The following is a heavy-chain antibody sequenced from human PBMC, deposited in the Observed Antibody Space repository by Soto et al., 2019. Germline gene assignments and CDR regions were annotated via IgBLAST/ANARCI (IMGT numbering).Heavy chain of an antibody. J-gene: IGHJ5*02. V-gene: IGHV4-34*01. Sequence: PSETLSLTCAVYGGSFSGYYWSWIRQPPGKGLEWIGEINHSGSTNYNPSLKSRVTISLDTSKNQFSLKVSSVTAADTAVYYCAREAGYYDRSGYNWFDPWGQGIQVTVSS. D-gene: IGHD3-22*01. CDR1: GGSFSGYY. CDR3: AREAGYYDRSGYNWFDP. CDR2: INHSGST.